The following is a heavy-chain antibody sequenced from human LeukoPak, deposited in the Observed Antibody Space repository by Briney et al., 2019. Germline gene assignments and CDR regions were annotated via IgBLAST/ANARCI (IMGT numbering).Heavy chain of an antibody. Sequence: GGSLRLSCAASGFTFSNYAMHWVRQPPGKGLESVSGVSYSGGSTHYANSVKGGFTISRDNSKNTLNLQMGSLRTEDMAVYYCAREAIGISRRGGFDIWGQGTMVTVSS. CDR3: AREAIGISRRGGFDI. J-gene: IGHJ3*02. CDR2: VSYSGGST. V-gene: IGHV3-64*01. CDR1: GFTFSNYA. D-gene: IGHD2/OR15-2a*01.